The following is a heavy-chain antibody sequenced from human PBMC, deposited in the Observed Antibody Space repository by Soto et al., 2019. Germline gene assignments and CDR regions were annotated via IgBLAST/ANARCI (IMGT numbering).Heavy chain of an antibody. Sequence: EVQLVETGGGLIQPGGSLRLSCAASGFTVSGNYMSWVRQAPGKGLEWVSVIYNDGGTYYADSVKGRFTISRDNSNNTLYLQMNSLSAEDTAVYYCASTRGSSYDYWGQGTLVTVSS. J-gene: IGHJ4*02. CDR1: GFTVSGNY. CDR3: ASTRGSSYDY. V-gene: IGHV3-53*02. CDR2: IYNDGGT. D-gene: IGHD6-6*01.